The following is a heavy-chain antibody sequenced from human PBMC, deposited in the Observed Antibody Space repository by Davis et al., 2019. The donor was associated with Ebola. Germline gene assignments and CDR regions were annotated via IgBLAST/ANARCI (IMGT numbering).Heavy chain of an antibody. Sequence: SETLSLTCAVYGGSFSGYYWSWIRQPPGKGLEWIGEINHSGSTNYNPSLKSRVTISVDTSKNQFSLKLRSVTAADTAVYYCARGVAAAGNWFDPWGQGTLVTVSS. CDR3: ARGVAAAGNWFDP. V-gene: IGHV4-34*01. D-gene: IGHD6-13*01. CDR1: GGSFSGYY. J-gene: IGHJ5*02. CDR2: INHSGST.